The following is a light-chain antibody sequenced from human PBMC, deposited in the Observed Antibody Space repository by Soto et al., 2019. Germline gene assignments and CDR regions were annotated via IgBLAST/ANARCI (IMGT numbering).Light chain of an antibody. J-gene: IGLJ3*02. CDR3: CSYTSSSTWV. Sequence: QSVLTQPASVSGSPGQSITISCTGTSSDVGAYKYVSWYQQHPGKVPKLIIYGVSNRPSGVSNRFSGSKSGNTASLTISGLQAEDEADYYCCSYTSSSTWVFGGGTKLTVL. CDR2: GVS. V-gene: IGLV2-14*03. CDR1: SSDVGAYKY.